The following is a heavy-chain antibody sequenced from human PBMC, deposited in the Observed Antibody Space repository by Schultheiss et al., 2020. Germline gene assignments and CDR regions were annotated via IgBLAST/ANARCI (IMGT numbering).Heavy chain of an antibody. V-gene: IGHV4-59*01. Sequence: SETLSLTCTVSGGSISSYYWSWIRQPPGKGLGWIGYIYYSGSTNYNPSLKSRVTISVDTSKNEFSLKLSSVTAADTAVYYCARLLVATTSYSGWYPEDAFDIWGKGTMVTVAS. J-gene: IGHJ3*02. D-gene: IGHD6-19*01. CDR3: ARLLVATTSYSGWYPEDAFDI. CDR2: IYYSGST. CDR1: GGSISSYY.